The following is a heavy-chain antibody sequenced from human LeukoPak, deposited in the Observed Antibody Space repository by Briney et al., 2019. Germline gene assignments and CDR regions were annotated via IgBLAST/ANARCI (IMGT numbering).Heavy chain of an antibody. CDR1: GGSFSGYY. D-gene: IGHD3-22*01. CDR2: INHSGGT. V-gene: IGHV4-34*01. Sequence: SETLSLTCAVYGGSFSGYYWSWIRQPPGKGLEWIGEINHSGGTNYNPSLKSRVTISVDTSKNQFSLKLSSVTAADTAVYYCARVTTPLYYYDSSGYHYWGQGTLVTVSS. CDR3: ARVTTPLYYYDSSGYHY. J-gene: IGHJ4*02.